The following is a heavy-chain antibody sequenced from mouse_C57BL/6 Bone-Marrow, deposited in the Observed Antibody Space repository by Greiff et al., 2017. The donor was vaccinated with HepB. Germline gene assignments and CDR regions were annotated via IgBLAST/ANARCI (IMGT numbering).Heavy chain of an antibody. CDR1: GYTFTSYW. J-gene: IGHJ3*01. CDR2: INPSNGGT. CDR3: GRSGGSSGSWFAY. V-gene: IGHV1-53*01. Sequence: QVHVKQPGTELVKPGASVKLSCKASGYTFTSYWMHWVKQRPGQGLEWIGNINPSNGGTNYNEKFKSKATLTVDKSSSTAYMQLSSLTSEDSAVYYCGRSGGSSGSWFAYWGQGTLVTVSA. D-gene: IGHD3-2*02.